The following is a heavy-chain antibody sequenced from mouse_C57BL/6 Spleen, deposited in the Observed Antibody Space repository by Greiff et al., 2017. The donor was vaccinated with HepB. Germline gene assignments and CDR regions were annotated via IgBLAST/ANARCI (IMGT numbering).Heavy chain of an antibody. Sequence: EVKLMESGPGLVKPSQSLSLTCSVTGYSITSGYYWNWIRQFPGNKLEWMGYISYDGSNNYNPSLKNRISITRDTSKNQFFLKLNSVTTEDTATYYCASPDGYYYAMDYWGQGTSVTVSS. V-gene: IGHV3-6*01. CDR2: ISYDGSN. CDR1: GYSITSGYY. CDR3: ASPDGYYYAMDY. D-gene: IGHD2-3*01. J-gene: IGHJ4*01.